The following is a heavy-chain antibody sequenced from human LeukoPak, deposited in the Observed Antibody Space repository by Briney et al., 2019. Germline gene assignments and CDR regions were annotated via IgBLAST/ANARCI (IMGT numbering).Heavy chain of an antibody. CDR1: GFTFSSYS. Sequence: GGCLRLSCAASGFTFSSYSMNWVRQARGKGLEWVSYISSSSSTTYYADSVKGRFTISRDNAKNSLYLQMNSLRDEDTAVYYCARVVSGYYYEDYWGQGTLVTVSS. J-gene: IGHJ4*02. CDR3: ARVVSGYYYEDY. D-gene: IGHD3-22*01. V-gene: IGHV3-48*02. CDR2: ISSSSSTT.